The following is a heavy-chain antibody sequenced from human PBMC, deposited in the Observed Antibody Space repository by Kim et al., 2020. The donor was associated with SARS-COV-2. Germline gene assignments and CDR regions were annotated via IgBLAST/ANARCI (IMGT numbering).Heavy chain of an antibody. Sequence: GGSLRLSCAASGFTFSSYAMSWVRQAPGKGLEWVSVIYSGGSSTYYADSVKGRFTISRDNSKNTLYLQMNSLRAEDTAVYYCAKEEEGLGYYYYGMDVWGQGTTVTVSS. CDR1: GFTFSSYA. V-gene: IGHV3-23*03. CDR3: AKEEEGLGYYYYGMDV. CDR2: IYSGGSST. J-gene: IGHJ6*02.